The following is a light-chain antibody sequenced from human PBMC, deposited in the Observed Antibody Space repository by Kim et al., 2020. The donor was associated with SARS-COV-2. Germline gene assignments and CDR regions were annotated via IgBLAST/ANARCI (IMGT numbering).Light chain of an antibody. CDR3: QQYSYWPLT. J-gene: IGKJ4*01. CDR2: GAS. CDR1: QTVRRCF. V-gene: IGKV3-15*01. Sequence: SPGERATLSCRASQTVRRCFLGWYQPKPGQAPRPLMYGASTRATGIPARFSGSGSGTEFTLAISSLQSEDFAFYYCQQYSYWPLTFGGGTKVDIK.